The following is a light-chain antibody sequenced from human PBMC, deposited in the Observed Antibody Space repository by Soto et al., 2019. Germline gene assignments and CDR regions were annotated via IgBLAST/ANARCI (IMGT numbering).Light chain of an antibody. CDR3: QQRSNWPPSLT. Sequence: DIVLTQSPGTLSLSPGERATLSCRASQSVSTRYLAWYQQKPGQAPRLLIYDASNRATGIPARFSGSGSGTDFTLTISSLEPEDFAVYYCQQRSNWPPSLTFGGGTKVDIK. CDR2: DAS. J-gene: IGKJ4*01. V-gene: IGKV3-11*01. CDR1: QSVSTRY.